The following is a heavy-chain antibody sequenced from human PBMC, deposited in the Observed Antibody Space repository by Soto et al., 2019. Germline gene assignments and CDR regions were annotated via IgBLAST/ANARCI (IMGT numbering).Heavy chain of an antibody. D-gene: IGHD7-27*01. J-gene: IGHJ4*02. Sequence: ASVKVSCKASGYTFTGYYMHWVRQAPGQGLEWMGWINPNSGGTNYAQKFQGWVTMTRDTSISTAYMELSRLRSDDTAVYYCARERLTGATYKYFDYWGQGTLVTVSS. V-gene: IGHV1-2*04. CDR2: INPNSGGT. CDR1: GYTFTGYY. CDR3: ARERLTGATYKYFDY.